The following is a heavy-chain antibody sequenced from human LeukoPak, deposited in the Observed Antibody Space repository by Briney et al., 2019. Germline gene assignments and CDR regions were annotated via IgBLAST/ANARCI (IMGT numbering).Heavy chain of an antibody. J-gene: IGHJ6*02. D-gene: IGHD6-13*01. Sequence: ASVKVSCKASGYTFSSHGINWARQAPGQGLEWMGWISAYNDNTEYAQKFRDRVSMTTDTSTSTAYMELRSLRSDDTAVYYCAKGAPYHSISWYLMVDYNFGMDVWGQGTLVTVSS. CDR2: ISAYNDNT. CDR3: AKGAPYHSISWYLMVDYNFGMDV. V-gene: IGHV1-18*01. CDR1: GYTFSSHG.